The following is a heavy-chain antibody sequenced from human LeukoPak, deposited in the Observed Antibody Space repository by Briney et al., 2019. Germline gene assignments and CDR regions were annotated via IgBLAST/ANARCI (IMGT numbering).Heavy chain of an antibody. CDR2: IRSDGSDT. Sequence: GGSLRLSCAASGFTFSDTWMHWVRQAPGEGLVWVSRIRSDGSDTRYAESVKGRFTISRDNAKNTLYLQMNSLRAEDTAVYYCERIWFHAMDPWGQGTLATASS. CDR1: GFTFSDTW. V-gene: IGHV3-74*01. D-gene: IGHD2/OR15-2a*01. CDR3: ERIWFHAMDP. J-gene: IGHJ5*02.